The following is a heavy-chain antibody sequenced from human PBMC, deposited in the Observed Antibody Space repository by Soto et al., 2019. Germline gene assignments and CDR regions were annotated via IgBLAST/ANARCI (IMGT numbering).Heavy chain of an antibody. CDR3: ARDIYGDTYYFDY. CDR2: IYYSGSA. CDR1: GGSISSGAYY. Sequence: QVQLQESGPGLVKPSQTLSLTCTVSGGSISSGAYYWSWVRQPPGKGLEWIGYIYYSGSAYYNPARKSRVTISVDTSKNQCSLKLSSVTATDTAVYYCARDIYGDTYYFDYWGQGTLVTVSS. J-gene: IGHJ4*02. D-gene: IGHD4-17*01. V-gene: IGHV4-30-4*01.